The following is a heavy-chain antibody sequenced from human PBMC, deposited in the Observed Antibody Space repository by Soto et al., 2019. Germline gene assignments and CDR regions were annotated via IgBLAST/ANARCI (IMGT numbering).Heavy chain of an antibody. D-gene: IGHD1-7*01. V-gene: IGHV4-34*01. CDR3: AGRQTGTTEVHATPQPVDLDY. J-gene: IGHJ4*02. CDR2: INHSGST. CDR1: GGSFSGYY. Sequence: QVQLQQWGAGLLKPSETLSLTCAVYGGSFSGYYWSWIRQPPGKGLEWIGEINHSGSTNYNPSLKSRVTISVDTSKNQFSLKLSSETAADTAVYSCAGRQTGTTEVHATPQPVDLDYWGQGALVTVSS.